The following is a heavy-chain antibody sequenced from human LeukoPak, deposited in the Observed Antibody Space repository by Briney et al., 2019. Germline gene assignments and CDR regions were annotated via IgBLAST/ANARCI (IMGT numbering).Heavy chain of an antibody. CDR2: ITPNADRA. Sequence: PGGSLRLSCAAPGFTFGSYGMSWVRQAPGKGLEWVSFITPNADRASYADSVKGRFTISRDNPRNTLYMQMNSLRDEDTAVYYCAIMHGYYDGSGYWVQWGQGTLVTVSS. J-gene: IGHJ1*01. CDR1: GFTFGSYG. CDR3: AIMHGYYDGSGYWVQ. V-gene: IGHV3-23*01. D-gene: IGHD3-22*01.